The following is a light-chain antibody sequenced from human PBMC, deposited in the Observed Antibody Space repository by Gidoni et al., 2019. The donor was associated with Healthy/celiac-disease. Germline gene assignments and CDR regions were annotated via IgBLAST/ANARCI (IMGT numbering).Light chain of an antibody. CDR3: AAWDDSLNGWV. Sequence: QSVLPQPPSASGTPGQRFTISSSGSSYHLGSNTVNWYQQLPGTAPKLLIYSNIHRPSGVPDLFSGSKSGTSASLAISGLQSEDEADYYCAAWDDSLNGWVFGGGTKLTVL. CDR1: SYHLGSNT. V-gene: IGLV1-44*01. J-gene: IGLJ3*02. CDR2: SNI.